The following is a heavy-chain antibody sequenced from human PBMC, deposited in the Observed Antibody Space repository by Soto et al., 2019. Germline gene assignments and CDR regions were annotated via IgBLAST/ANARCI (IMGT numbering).Heavy chain of an antibody. CDR1: GGSISSGGYY. J-gene: IGHJ6*02. CDR3: ARDKGRDWNTGYYYYGMDV. CDR2: IYYSGST. D-gene: IGHD1-1*01. V-gene: IGHV4-31*03. Sequence: SETLSLTCTVSGGSISSGGYYWSWIRQHPGKGLEWIGYIYYSGSTYYNPSLKSRVTISVDTSKNQFSLKLSSVTAADTAVYYCARDKGRDWNTGYYYYGMDVWGQGTTVTVSS.